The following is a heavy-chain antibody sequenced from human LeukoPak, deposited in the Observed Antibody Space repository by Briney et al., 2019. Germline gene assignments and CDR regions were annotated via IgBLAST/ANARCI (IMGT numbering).Heavy chain of an antibody. Sequence: PSETLSLTCTVSGGSISSSSYYWGWIRQPPGKGLEWIGSIYYSGSTYYNPSLKSRVTISVDTSKNQFSLKLSSVTAADTAVYYCARGQQQEGWFDPWGQGTLVTVSS. D-gene: IGHD6-13*01. CDR3: ARGQQQEGWFDP. J-gene: IGHJ5*02. CDR1: GGSISSSSYY. CDR2: IYYSGST. V-gene: IGHV4-39*07.